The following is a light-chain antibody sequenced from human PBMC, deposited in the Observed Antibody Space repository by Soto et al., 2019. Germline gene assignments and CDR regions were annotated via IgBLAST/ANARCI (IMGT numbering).Light chain of an antibody. Sequence: QSVLTQPASVSGSPGQSITISCTGTSSDVGGYNYVSWYQQHPGKAPKLMIYEGNKRPSGVSDRFSGSRSGNTASLTISVLQAEDEADYSCCSFAGGATFVFGGGTKLTVL. V-gene: IGLV2-23*03. CDR1: SSDVGGYNY. CDR2: EGN. J-gene: IGLJ2*01. CDR3: CSFAGGATFV.